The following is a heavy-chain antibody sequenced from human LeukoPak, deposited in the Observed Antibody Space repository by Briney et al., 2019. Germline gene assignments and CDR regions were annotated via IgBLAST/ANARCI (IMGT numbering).Heavy chain of an antibody. Sequence: SETLSLTCAVYGGSFSGYYWSWIRQPPGKGLEWIGEINHSGSTDYNPSLKSRVTISVDTSKNQFSLKLSSVTAADTAVYYCARGLPYSSGWRRGNWFDPWGQGTLVTVSS. D-gene: IGHD6-19*01. CDR3: ARGLPYSSGWRRGNWFDP. V-gene: IGHV4-34*01. J-gene: IGHJ5*02. CDR2: INHSGST. CDR1: GGSFSGYY.